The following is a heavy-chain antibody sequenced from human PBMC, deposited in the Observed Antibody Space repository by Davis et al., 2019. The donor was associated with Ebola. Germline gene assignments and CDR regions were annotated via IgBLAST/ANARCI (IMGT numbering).Heavy chain of an antibody. D-gene: IGHD1-14*01. V-gene: IGHV3-74*01. Sequence: PGGSLRLSCAASGFTFSSYWMHWVRQAPGKGLVWVSRINSDGSSTNYADSVKGRFTISRDNAKNTLYLQMNNLRAEDTAVYYCARAGIVSSYWYFDLWGRGTLVTVSS. CDR1: GFTFSSYW. J-gene: IGHJ2*01. CDR3: ARAGIVSSYWYFDL. CDR2: INSDGSST.